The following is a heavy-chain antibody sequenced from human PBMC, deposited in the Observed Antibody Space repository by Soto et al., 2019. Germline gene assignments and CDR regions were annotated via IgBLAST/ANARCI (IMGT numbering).Heavy chain of an antibody. CDR3: AKVRFGVLGMDV. Sequence: EVQLLESGGGLVQPGGSLRLSCAASGFTFSSYAMSWVRQAPGKGLEWVSAISGSGGSTYYADSVKGRFTISRDNSKNTLYLQMNSLRDEDTAVYYCAKVRFGVLGMDVWGQGTTVTVSS. V-gene: IGHV3-23*01. CDR2: ISGSGGST. CDR1: GFTFSSYA. D-gene: IGHD3-3*01. J-gene: IGHJ6*02.